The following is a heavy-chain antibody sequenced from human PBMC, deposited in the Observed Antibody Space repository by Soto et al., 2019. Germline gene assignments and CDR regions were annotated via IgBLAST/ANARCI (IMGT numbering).Heavy chain of an antibody. CDR2: IYYSGST. J-gene: IGHJ4*02. CDR1: GGSVSSGSYY. Sequence: SETLSLTCTVSGGSVSSGSYYWSWIRQPPGKGLEWIGYIYYSGSTNYNPSLKIRVTISVDTSKNQFSLKLSSVTAADTAVYSCASGKYYYASSGYYNYWGQGTLVTVSS. V-gene: IGHV4-61*01. CDR3: ASGKYYYASSGYYNY. D-gene: IGHD3-22*01.